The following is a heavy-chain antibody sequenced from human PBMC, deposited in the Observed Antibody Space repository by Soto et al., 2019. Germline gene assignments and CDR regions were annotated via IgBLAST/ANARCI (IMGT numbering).Heavy chain of an antibody. CDR3: ARDLRVGVWFGGYYYYAMDV. D-gene: IGHD3-16*01. CDR2: MYSSGTT. Sequence: QVQLQESGPGLVKPSQTLSLTCTVSGVSIRSGGYYWSWIRQHPGKGLEWIGYMYSSGTTYYNPSLKRRVTISGDTSNNQVSLKLSSVTAADTAVYYCARDLRVGVWFGGYYYYAMDVWGQGTTVTVSS. V-gene: IGHV4-31*03. J-gene: IGHJ6*02. CDR1: GVSIRSGGYY.